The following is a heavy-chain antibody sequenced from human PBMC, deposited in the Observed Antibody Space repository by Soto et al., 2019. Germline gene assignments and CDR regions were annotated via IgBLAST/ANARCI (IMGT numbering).Heavy chain of an antibody. CDR2: INPNSGGT. J-gene: IGHJ3*02. CDR3: ARDRVDIVLMVYASDAFDI. V-gene: IGHV1-2*02. CDR1: GYTFTGYY. D-gene: IGHD2-8*01. Sequence: RASVKVSCKASGYTFTGYYMHWVRQAPGQGLEWMGWINPNSGGTNYAQKFQGRVTMTRDTSISTAYMELSRLRSDDTAVYYCARDRVDIVLMVYASDAFDIWGQGTMVTVSS.